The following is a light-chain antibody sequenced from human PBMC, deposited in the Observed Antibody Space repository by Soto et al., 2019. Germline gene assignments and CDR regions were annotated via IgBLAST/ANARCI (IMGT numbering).Light chain of an antibody. V-gene: IGKV1-39*01. Sequence: IQMTQSPSSLSASVGDRVTITCRASQSISKYLNWYQQKPGKAPKLLIYAASSWHSGVPSRFSGSGSGTDFTLTISSLQPEDFATYYCQQSYSAPPLTFGGGTNVEFK. CDR1: QSISKY. CDR2: AAS. J-gene: IGKJ4*01. CDR3: QQSYSAPPLT.